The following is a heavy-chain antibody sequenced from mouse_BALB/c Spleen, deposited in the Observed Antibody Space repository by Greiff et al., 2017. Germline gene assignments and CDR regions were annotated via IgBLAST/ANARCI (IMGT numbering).Heavy chain of an antibody. CDR2: ISSGGSYT. CDR1: GFTFSSYT. CDR3: TRARITTVDSFAY. D-gene: IGHD1-1*01. Sequence: EVHLVESGGGLVKPGGSLKLSCAASGFTFSSYTMSWVRQTPEKRLEWVATISSGGSYTYYPDSVKGRFTISRDNAKNTLYLQMSSLKSEDTAMYYCTRARITTVDSFAYGGQGTLVTVSA. J-gene: IGHJ3*01. V-gene: IGHV5-6-4*01.